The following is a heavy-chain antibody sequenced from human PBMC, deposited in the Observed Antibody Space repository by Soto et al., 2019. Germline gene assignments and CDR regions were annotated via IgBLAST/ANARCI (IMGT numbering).Heavy chain of an antibody. Sequence: GGSLILSCAASGFTCSSYWMSWVRQAPGKGLEWVASIKQDGSEKYYVDSVKGRFTISRDNAKNSLYLQMNSLRAEDTAVYYCARAGYSYGMIDYWGQGTLVTVSS. V-gene: IGHV3-7*03. CDR2: IKQDGSEK. CDR1: GFTCSSYW. CDR3: ARAGYSYGMIDY. D-gene: IGHD5-18*01. J-gene: IGHJ4*02.